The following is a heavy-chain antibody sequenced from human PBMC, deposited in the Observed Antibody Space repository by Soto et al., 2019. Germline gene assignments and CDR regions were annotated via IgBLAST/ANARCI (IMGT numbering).Heavy chain of an antibody. CDR1: EFTFRNYA. J-gene: IGHJ4*02. CDR2: VSGSGGST. Sequence: GGSLRLSCAASEFTFRNYAMSWVRQAPGKGLEWVSTVSGSGGSTYYADSVKGRFTISRDNSKNTLYLQMNSLRAEDTAVYYCAKGYREYQLLPNFDYWGQGTLVTVSS. V-gene: IGHV3-23*01. D-gene: IGHD2-2*01. CDR3: AKGYREYQLLPNFDY.